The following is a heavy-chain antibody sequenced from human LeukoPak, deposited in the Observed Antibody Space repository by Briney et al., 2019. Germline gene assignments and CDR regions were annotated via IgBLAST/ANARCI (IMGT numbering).Heavy chain of an antibody. CDR2: ISAYNGNT. Sequence: ASVKVSCKASGGTFSSYAISWVRQAPGQGLEWMGWISAYNGNTNYAQKFQGRVTITTDTSTSTAYMELRSLRSDDTAVYYCARDASGSPDCWGQGTLVTVSS. V-gene: IGHV1-18*01. J-gene: IGHJ4*02. D-gene: IGHD1-26*01. CDR1: GGTFSSYA. CDR3: ARDASGSPDC.